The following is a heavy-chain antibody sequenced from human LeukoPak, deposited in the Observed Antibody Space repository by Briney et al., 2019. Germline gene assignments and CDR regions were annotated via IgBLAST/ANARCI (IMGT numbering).Heavy chain of an antibody. J-gene: IGHJ4*02. CDR2: ISYDGSND. CDR3: ARNYYDSSAYYYFDY. Sequence: GGSLRLSCAASGFTFSSYGMHWVRQAPGKGLEWVALISYDGSNDYYADSVKGRFTISRDNSKNTLYLQMNSLRTEDTAVYYCARNYYDSSAYYYFDYWGQGTLVTVSS. V-gene: IGHV3-30*03. D-gene: IGHD3-22*01. CDR1: GFTFSSYG.